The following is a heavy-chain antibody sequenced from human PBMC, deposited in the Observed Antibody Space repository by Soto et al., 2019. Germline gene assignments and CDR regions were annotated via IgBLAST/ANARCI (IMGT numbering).Heavy chain of an antibody. CDR3: ARDAPLRGSAYFHFDY. J-gene: IGHJ4*01. Sequence: SETLSLTCSVSGGYISSHYWSWIRQPAGKGLERIGRIYTTGSTNYNPSLKSRVTMSEDTPKNQISMKLSSVTAADTAVYFCARDAPLRGSAYFHFDYWGHGTLVTVAS. V-gene: IGHV4-4*07. CDR1: GGYISSHY. D-gene: IGHD3-3*01. CDR2: IYTTGST.